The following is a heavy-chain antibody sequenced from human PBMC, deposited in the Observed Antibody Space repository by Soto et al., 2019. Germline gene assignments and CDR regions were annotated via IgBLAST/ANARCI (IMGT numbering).Heavy chain of an antibody. CDR1: GYTFSSFD. CDR3: ARPYGQYYYDSSNYYSSALPY. Sequence: GASVKVSCKASGYTFSSFDIHWVRQAPGQGLEWVGISSPSGGSTTYAQKFQGRVTLTRDTSTSTVYMELSSLRSEDTAVYYCARPYGQYYYDSSNYYSSALPYWGQGTLVTVSS. V-gene: IGHV1-46*01. D-gene: IGHD3-22*01. CDR2: SSPSGGST. J-gene: IGHJ4*02.